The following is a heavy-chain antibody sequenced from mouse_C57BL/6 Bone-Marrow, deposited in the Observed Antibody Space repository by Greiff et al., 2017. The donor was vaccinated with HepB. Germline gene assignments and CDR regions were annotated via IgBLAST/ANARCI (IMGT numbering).Heavy chain of an antibody. CDR2: IYPGSGNT. CDR1: GYTFTDYY. D-gene: IGHD3-3*01. J-gene: IGHJ2*01. V-gene: IGHV1-76*01. Sequence: VQLQQSGAELVRPGASVKLSCKASGYTFTDYYINWVKQRPGQGLEWIARIYPGSGNTYYNEKFKGKATLTAEKSSSTAYMQLSSLTSEDSAVYFCARSGTEFDYWGQGTTLTVSS. CDR3: ARSGTEFDY.